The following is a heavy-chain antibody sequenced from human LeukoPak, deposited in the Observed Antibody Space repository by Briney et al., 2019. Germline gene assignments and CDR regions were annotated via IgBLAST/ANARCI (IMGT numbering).Heavy chain of an antibody. CDR3: AVIEYYYNSSVKTDY. D-gene: IGHD3-22*01. CDR2: INTDTGNP. Sequence: GASVKVSCKASGYTFTSYGMNWVRQAPGEGLEWMGWINTDTGNPTYAQGFTGRFVFSLDTSVSTAYLQISSLQAEDTAVYYCAVIEYYYNSSVKTDYWGQGTPVTVSS. V-gene: IGHV7-4-1*02. J-gene: IGHJ4*02. CDR1: GYTFTSYG.